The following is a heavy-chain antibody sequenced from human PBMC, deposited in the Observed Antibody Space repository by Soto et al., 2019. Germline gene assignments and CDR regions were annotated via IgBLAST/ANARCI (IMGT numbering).Heavy chain of an antibody. V-gene: IGHV3-30*18. CDR2: ISYDGSNK. CDR3: AKDTYYPDSSGYYVFDY. Sequence: QVQLVESGGGVVQPGRSLRLSCADSGFTFTDYGMHWVRQAPGKGLEWVAVISYDGSNKNYADSVKGRFTISRDNSKNTRYLQMNSLRAEDTAVYYCAKDTYYPDSSGYYVFDYWGQGTLVTVSS. J-gene: IGHJ4*02. D-gene: IGHD3-22*01. CDR1: GFTFTDYG.